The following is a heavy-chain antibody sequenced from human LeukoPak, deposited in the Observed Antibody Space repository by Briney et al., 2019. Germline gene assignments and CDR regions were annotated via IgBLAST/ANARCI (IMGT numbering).Heavy chain of an antibody. CDR1: GFTFNSYW. J-gene: IGHJ4*02. D-gene: IGHD4-23*01. V-gene: IGHV3-7*01. CDR3: ARTVALDY. Sequence: GGSLRLSCAASGFTFNSYWMNWVRQAPGKGLEWVATIKQDGSEEYYVDSVKGRFTISRDSAKNSLYLQMNSLRAEDTAVYYCARTVALDYWGQGTLVTVSS. CDR2: IKQDGSEE.